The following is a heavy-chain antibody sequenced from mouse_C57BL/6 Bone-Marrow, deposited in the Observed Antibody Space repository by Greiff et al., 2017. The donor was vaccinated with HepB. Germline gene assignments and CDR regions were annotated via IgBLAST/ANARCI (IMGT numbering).Heavy chain of an antibody. Sequence: EVQGVASGGSFVNPGGSLKLSCASSGFTFSSYAMSWVRQPPENSLEWVTTIRDVGSYNYYPYNVKGRFTISRDNAKNNLYLQMIHLKSEDTAMYYCAREPPYYYGSMDDWGQGTTLTVSS. CDR3: AREPPYYYGSMDD. CDR2: IRDVGSYN. D-gene: IGHD1-1*01. J-gene: IGHJ2*01. V-gene: IGHV5-4*01. CDR1: GFTFSSYA.